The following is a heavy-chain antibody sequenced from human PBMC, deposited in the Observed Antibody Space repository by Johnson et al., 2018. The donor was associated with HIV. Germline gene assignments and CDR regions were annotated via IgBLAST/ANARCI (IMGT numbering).Heavy chain of an antibody. J-gene: IGHJ3*02. V-gene: IGHV3-NL1*01. CDR2: GYSGGTT. D-gene: IGHD3-16*01. CDR1: GFMFDDYG. Sequence: QVQLVESGGGVVRPGGSLRLSCTASGFMFDDYGMNWVRQAPGKGLEWVSVGYSGGTTHYADSVKGRVTISRDNSKNTLYLQMHSLRAEDTAVYYCARGALGDWVDAFDIWGQGTMVTVSS. CDR3: ARGALGDWVDAFDI.